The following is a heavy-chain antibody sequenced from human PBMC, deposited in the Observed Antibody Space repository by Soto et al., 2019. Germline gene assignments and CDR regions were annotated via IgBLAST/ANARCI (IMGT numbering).Heavy chain of an antibody. D-gene: IGHD5-12*01. V-gene: IGHV3-7*01. J-gene: IGHJ3*02. Sequence: EVQLVESWGGLVQPGGSLQLSCVASGFIFSRYWMSWVRQAPGKGLEWVALIKYDGIEKYSVDSVKGRFTISRDNAKNSLYLQMNSMRDEDTALYYCARDLVATPQNYIFDIWGQGTMVTVSS. CDR2: IKYDGIEK. CDR3: ARDLVATPQNYIFDI. CDR1: GFIFSRYW.